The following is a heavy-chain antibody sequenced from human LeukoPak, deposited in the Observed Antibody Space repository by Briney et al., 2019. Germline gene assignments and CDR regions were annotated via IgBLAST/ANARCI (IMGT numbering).Heavy chain of an antibody. CDR2: IYSGGST. Sequence: GGSLRLSCAASGLTVSSNYMSWVRQAPGKGLEWVSVIYSGGSTYYADSVKGRFTISRDNSKNTLYLQMNSLRAEDTAVYYCAVDIVATVYAFDIWGQGTMVTVSS. D-gene: IGHD5-12*01. CDR3: AVDIVATVYAFDI. J-gene: IGHJ3*02. V-gene: IGHV3-53*01. CDR1: GLTVSSNY.